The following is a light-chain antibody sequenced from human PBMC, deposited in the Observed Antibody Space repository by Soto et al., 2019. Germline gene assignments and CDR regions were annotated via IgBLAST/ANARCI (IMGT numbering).Light chain of an antibody. CDR1: SSNIGSNY. V-gene: IGLV1-47*01. Sequence: QAVVTQPPSTSGTPGQGVSISCSGSSSNIGSNYVYWYQQLPGRAPRLIMYKNDQRPSGVPDRFSGSKPGTSASLAISGLRSEDEAVYHCSTWDDSLTGVVFGGGTQLTVL. J-gene: IGLJ3*02. CDR2: KND. CDR3: STWDDSLTGVV.